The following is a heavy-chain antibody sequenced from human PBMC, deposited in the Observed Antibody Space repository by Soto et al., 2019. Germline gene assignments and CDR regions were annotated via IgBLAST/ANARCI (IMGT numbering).Heavy chain of an antibody. CDR2: IIPILGET. V-gene: IGHV1-69*08. Sequence: QVQLVQSGAEVKKPGSSVRVSCKASGTIFSSYTISWVRQAPGQGLEWMGRIIPILGETTSAQKFQDRVTLTADKSTNTAYMELNSLRLEDTAGYYCARGLGGRMDDWGQGTTVTVSS. CDR3: ARGLGGRMDD. CDR1: GTIFSSYT. J-gene: IGHJ6*02. D-gene: IGHD3-16*01.